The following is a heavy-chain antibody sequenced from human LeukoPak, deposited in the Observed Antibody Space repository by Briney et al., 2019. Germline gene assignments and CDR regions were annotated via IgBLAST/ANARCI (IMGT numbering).Heavy chain of an antibody. CDR3: ARRARRRGVATYFHHNWFDP. D-gene: IGHD5-12*01. CDR2: INTNTGNP. V-gene: IGHV7-4-1*02. CDR1: GYTFTPYS. J-gene: IGHJ5*02. Sequence: GASVKVSCKASGYTFTPYSINWVRQAPGQGLEWMGWINTNTGNPTYAQGFTGRFVFSLDTSVSTAYLQISSLKAEDTAVYYCARRARRRGVATYFHHNWFDPWGQGTLVTVSS.